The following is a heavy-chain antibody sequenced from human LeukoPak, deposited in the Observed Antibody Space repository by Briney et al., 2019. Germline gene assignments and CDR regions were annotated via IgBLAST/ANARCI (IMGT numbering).Heavy chain of an antibody. CDR1: GFTVSNNY. CDR3: AREGGWGNWYFDL. CDR2: IYSGGST. V-gene: IGHV3-53*05. Sequence: GGSLRLSCAASGFTVSNNYMSWVRQAPGKGLEWVSLIYSGGSTSYADSVQGRFTASRDNSQNTLYLEMNSLRDEDTAFYYCAREGGWGNWYFDLWGRGTLVTVSS. J-gene: IGHJ2*01. D-gene: IGHD6-19*01.